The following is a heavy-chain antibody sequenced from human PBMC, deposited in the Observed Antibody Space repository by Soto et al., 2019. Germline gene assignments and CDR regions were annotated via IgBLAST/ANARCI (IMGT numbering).Heavy chain of an antibody. D-gene: IGHD1-26*01. J-gene: IGHJ5*02. CDR3: AKEAFAGGELNCFDP. Sequence: QPGGSLRLSCAASGFTFSSYAMSWVRQAPGKGLEWVSGISLTGVSTYYADSVKGRFTIPRDNSKNTLYLQMNSLRTEDTALYYCAKEAFAGGELNCFDPWGQGTLVTVSS. CDR1: GFTFSSYA. V-gene: IGHV3-23*01. CDR2: ISLTGVST.